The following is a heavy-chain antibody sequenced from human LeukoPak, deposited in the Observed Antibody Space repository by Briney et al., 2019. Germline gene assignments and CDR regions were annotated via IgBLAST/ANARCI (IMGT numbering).Heavy chain of an antibody. V-gene: IGHV5-51*01. D-gene: IGHD1-26*01. CDR3: ARHGGSYGGWDNWFDP. CDR1: GYSFTSYW. Sequence: GESLKISCKGAGYSFTSYWIGWVRPMPGKGLEWMGIIYPGDSDTRYSPSFQGQVTISADKSISTAYLQWSSLKASDTAMYYCARHGGSYGGWDNWFDPWGQGTLVTVSS. J-gene: IGHJ5*02. CDR2: IYPGDSDT.